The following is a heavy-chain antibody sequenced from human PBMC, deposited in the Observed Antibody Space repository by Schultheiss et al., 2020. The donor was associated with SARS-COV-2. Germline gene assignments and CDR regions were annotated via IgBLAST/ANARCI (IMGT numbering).Heavy chain of an antibody. V-gene: IGHV4-39*07. Sequence: SETLSLTCTVSGGSIDSSNYYWGWIRQPPGKGLEWIGSIYYSGSTNYNPSLKSRVTISVDTSKNQFSLKLSSVTAADTAVYYCARGRFKVSRSHWFDPWGQGTLVTVSS. CDR1: GGSIDSSNYY. CDR3: ARGRFKVSRSHWFDP. D-gene: IGHD2-15*01. CDR2: IYYSGST. J-gene: IGHJ5*02.